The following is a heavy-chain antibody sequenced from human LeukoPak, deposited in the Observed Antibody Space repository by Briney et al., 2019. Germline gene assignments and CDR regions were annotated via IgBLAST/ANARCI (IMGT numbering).Heavy chain of an antibody. CDR3: ARSDYYDR. V-gene: IGHV3-48*03. CDR2: ISGSGSSI. D-gene: IGHD3-22*01. Sequence: PGRSLRLSCAASGFTFSSFEMNWVRQAPGGVLEWVSYISGSGSSIYYTVSGKGRVTSSRDNAKNSMYLKRNGLKAEDTAVYYCARSDYYDRWGQGTLVTVSS. CDR1: GFTFSSFE. J-gene: IGHJ4*02.